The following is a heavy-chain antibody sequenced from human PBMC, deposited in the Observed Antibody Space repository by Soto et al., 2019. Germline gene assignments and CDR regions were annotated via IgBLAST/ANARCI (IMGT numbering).Heavy chain of an antibody. CDR2: ISGSGGST. CDR3: AKEEPIVLMVYATYYYYYYMDV. CDR1: GFTFSSYA. V-gene: IGHV3-23*01. Sequence: GGSLRLSCAASGFTFSSYAMSWVRQAPGKGLEWVSAISGSGGSTYYADSVKGRFTISRDNSKNTLYLQMNSLRAEDTAVYYCAKEEPIVLMVYATYYYYYYMDVWGKGTTVTVSS. J-gene: IGHJ6*03. D-gene: IGHD2-8*01.